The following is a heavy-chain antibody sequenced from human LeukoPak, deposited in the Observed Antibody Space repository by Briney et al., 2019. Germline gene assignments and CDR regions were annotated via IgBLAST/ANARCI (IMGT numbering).Heavy chain of an antibody. D-gene: IGHD2-2*01. CDR3: AKTAARYYYYYYYMDV. CDR1: GFTFSSYA. V-gene: IGHV3-23*01. J-gene: IGHJ6*03. Sequence: GGSLRLSCAAPGFTFSSYAKSWVRQAPGKGLEWVSAISGSGGSTYYADSVKGRFTISRDNSKNTLYLQMNSLRAEDTAVYYCAKTAARYYYYYYYMDVWGKGTTVTVSS. CDR2: ISGSGGST.